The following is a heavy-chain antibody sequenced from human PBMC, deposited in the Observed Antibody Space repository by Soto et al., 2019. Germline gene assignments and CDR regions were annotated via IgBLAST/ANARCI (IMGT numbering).Heavy chain of an antibody. J-gene: IGHJ3*01. Sequence: QVQLQESGPGLVKPSGTLSLTCAVSGGSISSSHWWTWVRQSPGKGLEYIGELSHRGTSNPNTSLKSRVTLSVDRSKNHFSLTLTSVTAADTAVYYCARVVLSITRGAFDAWGQGTPVIVSP. CDR1: GGSISSSHW. CDR3: ARVVLSITRGAFDA. D-gene: IGHD1-20*01. V-gene: IGHV4-4*02. CDR2: LSHRGTS.